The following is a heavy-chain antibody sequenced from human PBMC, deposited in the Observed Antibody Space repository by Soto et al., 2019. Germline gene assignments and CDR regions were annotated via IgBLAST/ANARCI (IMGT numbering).Heavy chain of an antibody. D-gene: IGHD1-1*01. CDR2: ISAHNGNT. V-gene: IGHV1-18*01. J-gene: IGHJ4*02. Sequence: QVHLVQSGAEVKKPGASVKVSCKGSGYGFTTYGITWVRQAPGQGLEWMAWISAHNGNTNYAQKLQGRVTVTRDTNTSTAHMELGSLRSDDTGVYYCARGRYGDYGGQGALVTVSS. CDR3: ARGRYGDY. CDR1: GYGFTTYG.